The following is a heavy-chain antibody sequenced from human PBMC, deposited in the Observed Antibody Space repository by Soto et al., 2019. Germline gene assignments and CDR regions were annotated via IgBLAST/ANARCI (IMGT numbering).Heavy chain of an antibody. J-gene: IGHJ3*02. CDR3: AKPHYTGGGAFDI. Sequence: EVQLLESGGGLVQPGGSLRLSCAASGLTFSRFAMSWVRQAPGKGLEWVSTLSGSDDSTYYADSVKGRFTISRDNSKNTLSLQMNSLRADDTAVYYCAKPHYTGGGAFDIWGQGTMVTVSS. V-gene: IGHV3-23*01. CDR1: GLTFSRFA. CDR2: LSGSDDST. D-gene: IGHD2-8*02.